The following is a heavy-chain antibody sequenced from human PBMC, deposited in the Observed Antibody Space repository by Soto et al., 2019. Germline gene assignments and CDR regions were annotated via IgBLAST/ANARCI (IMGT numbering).Heavy chain of an antibody. CDR3: ARRPVASLRFDP. CDR1: GGSISSSSYY. D-gene: IGHD6-19*01. CDR2: IYYSGST. J-gene: IGHJ5*02. Sequence: QLQLQESGPGLVKPSETLSLTCTVSGGSISSSSYYWGWIRQPPGKGLEWIASIYYSGSTYYNPSLKSRVTISVDTSKNQFSLKLSSVTAADTAVYYCARRPVASLRFDPWGQGTLVTVSS. V-gene: IGHV4-39*01.